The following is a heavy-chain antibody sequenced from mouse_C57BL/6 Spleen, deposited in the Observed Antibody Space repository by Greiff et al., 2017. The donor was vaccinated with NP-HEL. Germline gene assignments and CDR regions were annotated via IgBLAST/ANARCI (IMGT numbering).Heavy chain of an antibody. CDR2: IDPSDSET. V-gene: IGHV1-52*01. Sequence: QVQLKQPGAELVRPGSSVKLSCKASGYTFTSYWMHWVKQRPIQGLEWIGNIDPSDSETHYNQKFKDKATLTVDKSSSTAYMQLSSLTSEDSAVYYCARSGLYYGSSLGYFDYWGQGTTLTVSS. D-gene: IGHD1-1*01. CDR3: ARSGLYYGSSLGYFDY. J-gene: IGHJ2*01. CDR1: GYTFTSYW.